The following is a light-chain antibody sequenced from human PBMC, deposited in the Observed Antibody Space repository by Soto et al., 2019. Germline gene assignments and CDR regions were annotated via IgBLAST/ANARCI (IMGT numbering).Light chain of an antibody. CDR2: DVT. CDR1: SSDVGGYNS. CDR3: CSYAASYTLV. Sequence: QSALAQPRSVSGSPGQSVTISCSGTSSDVGGYNSVSWYQQFPGKAPKLMIYDVTKRPSGVPDRFSGSKSGNTASLTISGLHAEDEADYYCCSYAASYTLVFGGGTKVTVL. J-gene: IGLJ2*01. V-gene: IGLV2-11*01.